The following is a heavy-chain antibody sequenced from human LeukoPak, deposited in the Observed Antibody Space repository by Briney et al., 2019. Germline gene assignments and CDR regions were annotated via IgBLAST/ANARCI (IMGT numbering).Heavy chain of an antibody. CDR2: ISSSGSTK. Sequence: GGSLRLSCAASGFTFSSYVMNWVRQAPGKGLEWVSYISSSGSTKYYADSVKGRFTISRDNAKNSLYLQMNSLRAEDTAVYYCARKDYGGYAYYYYGLDVWGKGTTVTVSS. J-gene: IGHJ6*04. D-gene: IGHD5-12*01. V-gene: IGHV3-48*03. CDR1: GFTFSSYV. CDR3: ARKDYGGYAYYYYGLDV.